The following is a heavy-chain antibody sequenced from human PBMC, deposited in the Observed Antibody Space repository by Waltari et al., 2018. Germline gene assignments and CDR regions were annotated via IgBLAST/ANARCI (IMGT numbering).Heavy chain of an antibody. CDR3: TRGGNYDFWSHSPFVDP. V-gene: IGHV4-34*01. CDR2: IRHPGNT. CDR1: GASFSSYD. J-gene: IGHJ5*02. D-gene: IGHD3-3*01. Sequence: QVQLQQWGAGLLKPSETLSLTCSVSGASFSSYDWGWVRHVPAKGLEWSGQIRHPGNTNYNPSLQSRVAISIDTSRNQFSLRVFSVTAADTGLYFCTRGGNYDFWSHSPFVDPWGQGTQVTVSS.